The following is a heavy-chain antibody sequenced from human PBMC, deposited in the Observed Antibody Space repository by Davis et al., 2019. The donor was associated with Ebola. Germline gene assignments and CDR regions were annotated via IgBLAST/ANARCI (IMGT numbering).Heavy chain of an antibody. CDR2: FNTNSGGA. D-gene: IGHD3-22*01. V-gene: IGHV1-2*02. J-gene: IGHJ4*02. Sequence: ASVKVSCKASGYTFTGYYLHWVRQAPGQGLEWMGWFNTNSGGATYAQKFQGRVTITADESTSTAYMELSSLRSEDTAVYYCARDRYSDGSGYFFEQSHWGQGTLVTVSS. CDR3: ARDRYSDGSGYFFEQSH. CDR1: GYTFTGYY.